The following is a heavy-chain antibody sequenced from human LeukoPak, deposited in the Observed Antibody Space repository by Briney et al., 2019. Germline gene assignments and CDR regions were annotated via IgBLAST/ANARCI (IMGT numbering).Heavy chain of an antibody. J-gene: IGHJ4*02. D-gene: IGHD3-9*01. V-gene: IGHV3-23*01. CDR2: ISNNGGYT. CDR1: GFTFSSSA. CDR3: GDILTGLDY. Sequence: GGSLRLSCATSGFTFSSSAMSWVRQAPGKGLEWVSAISNNGGYTYYADSVQGRFTISRDNSKNTLYLQMNSLRAEDTAVYYCGDILTGLDYWGQGTLVTVSS.